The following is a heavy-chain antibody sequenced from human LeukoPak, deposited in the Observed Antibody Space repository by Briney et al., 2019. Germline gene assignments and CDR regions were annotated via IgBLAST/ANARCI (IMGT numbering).Heavy chain of an antibody. Sequence: GGSLRLSCAASGFTFSTYAMSWVRQAPGKGLEWVSGISWNSGSIGYADSVKGRFTISRDNAKNSLYLQMNSLRAEDTALYYCARAPITTGTEYYFDFWGQGTLVTVSS. CDR2: ISWNSGSI. CDR1: GFTFSTYA. V-gene: IGHV3-9*01. J-gene: IGHJ4*02. CDR3: ARAPITTGTEYYFDF. D-gene: IGHD1-1*01.